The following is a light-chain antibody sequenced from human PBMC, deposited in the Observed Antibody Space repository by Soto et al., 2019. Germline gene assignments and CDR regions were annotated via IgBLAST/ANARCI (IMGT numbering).Light chain of an antibody. CDR1: QNIYYN. J-gene: IGKJ1*01. V-gene: IGKV3-15*01. CDR2: RAS. CDR3: LQYHNLWA. Sequence: ILMTQSPATVSVSPGESATLSCRASQNIYYNVAWYQQRPGQAPRLLIYRASTRAPGVSARFSGSGSGTEFTLTISSLQPEDLTVYSCLQYHNLWAFGQGTKADIK.